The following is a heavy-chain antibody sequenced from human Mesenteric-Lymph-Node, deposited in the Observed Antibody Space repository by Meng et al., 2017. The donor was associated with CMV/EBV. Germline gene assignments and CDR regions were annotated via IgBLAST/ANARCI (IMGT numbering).Heavy chain of an antibody. D-gene: IGHD3-10*01. J-gene: IGHJ6*02. CDR1: GGSISSSSYY. CDR3: ARGSPYGV. Sequence: GSLRLSCTVSGGSISSSSYYWGWIRQSPGKGLEWIGSIYYSGGTYYNPSLKGRVAISVDTSKNQFSLKVSSVTAADTAVYYCARGSPYGVWGQGTTVTVSS. V-gene: IGHV4-39*07. CDR2: IYYSGGT.